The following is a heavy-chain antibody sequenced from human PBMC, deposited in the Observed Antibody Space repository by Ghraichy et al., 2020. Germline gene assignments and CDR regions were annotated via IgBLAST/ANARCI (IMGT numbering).Heavy chain of an antibody. Sequence: LSLTCAASGFTFSSYSMNWVRQAPGKGLEWVSYISSSSSTIYYADSVKGRFTISRDNAKNSLYLQMNSLRAEDTAVYYCARDGTGAAASGDYWGQGTLVTVSS. D-gene: IGHD6-13*01. CDR1: GFTFSSYS. CDR2: ISSSSSTI. V-gene: IGHV3-48*01. CDR3: ARDGTGAAASGDY. J-gene: IGHJ4*02.